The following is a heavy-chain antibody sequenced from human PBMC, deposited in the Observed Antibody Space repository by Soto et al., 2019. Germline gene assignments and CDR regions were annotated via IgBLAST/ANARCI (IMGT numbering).Heavy chain of an antibody. J-gene: IGHJ4*02. D-gene: IGHD1-26*01. CDR2: IWHDGSNK. CDR1: GFTFNNYG. Sequence: GGSLRLSCASPGFTFNNYGMHWVRQAPGKGLEWVALIWHDGSNKGYADSVKGRFTISRDNSENTLNLQMNSLRVEDTAVYYCTRAAIRGELLEYWGQGTQVTVSS. V-gene: IGHV3-33*01. CDR3: TRAAIRGELLEY.